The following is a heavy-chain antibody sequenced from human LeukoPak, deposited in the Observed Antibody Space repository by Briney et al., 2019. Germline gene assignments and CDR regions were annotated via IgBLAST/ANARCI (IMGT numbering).Heavy chain of an antibody. J-gene: IGHJ4*02. CDR2: IGTAGDT. Sequence: GGSLRLSCAASGFTFSSYDMHWVRQATGKGLEWVSAIGTAGDTYYPGSVKGRFTISRENAKSSLYLQMNSLRGGDTAVYYCARVSRVDGGGWYYFDYWGQGTLVTVSS. D-gene: IGHD6-19*01. CDR3: ARVSRVDGGGWYYFDY. V-gene: IGHV3-13*01. CDR1: GFTFSSYD.